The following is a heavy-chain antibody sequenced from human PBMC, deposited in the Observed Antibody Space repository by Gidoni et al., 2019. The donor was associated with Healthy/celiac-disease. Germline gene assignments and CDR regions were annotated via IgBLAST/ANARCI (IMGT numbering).Heavy chain of an antibody. CDR2: IYYSGST. Sequence: QLQLQESGPGLVKPSETPSLTCTVSGGSIRRSSYYWGWIRQPPGKGLEWIGSIYYSGSTYYNPSLKSRVTISVDTSKNQFSLKLSSVTAADTAVYYCARKLKKDGYNSDAFDIWGQGTMVTVSS. CDR3: ARKLKKDGYNSDAFDI. CDR1: GGSIRRSSYY. V-gene: IGHV4-39*07. J-gene: IGHJ3*02. D-gene: IGHD5-12*01.